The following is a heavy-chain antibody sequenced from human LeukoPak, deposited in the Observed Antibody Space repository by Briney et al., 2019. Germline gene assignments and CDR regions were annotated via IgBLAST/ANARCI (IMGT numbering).Heavy chain of an antibody. CDR1: GFTFSIYE. V-gene: IGHV3-48*03. Sequence: PGGSLRLSCAASGFTFSIYEMNWVRQAPGKGLEWVSYISSSGSTIYYADSVKGRFTISRDNAKNSLSLQMNSLRAEDTAVYYCARETDSTLFDYWGQGTLVTVSS. CDR2: ISSSGSTI. CDR3: ARETDSTLFDY. D-gene: IGHD2-2*01. J-gene: IGHJ4*02.